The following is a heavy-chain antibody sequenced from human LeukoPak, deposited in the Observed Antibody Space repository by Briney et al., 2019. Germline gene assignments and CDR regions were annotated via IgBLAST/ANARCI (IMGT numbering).Heavy chain of an antibody. CDR1: GFTFSSYA. Sequence: GGSLRLSCAASGFTFSSYAMSWVRQAPGKGLEWVSAISGSGGSTYYADSVKGRFTISRDNSKNTLYLQMNSLRAEDTAVYYCAKHVISITMIVVVPRCYFDYWGQGTLVTVSS. D-gene: IGHD3-22*01. J-gene: IGHJ4*02. CDR3: AKHVISITMIVVVPRCYFDY. CDR2: ISGSGGST. V-gene: IGHV3-23*01.